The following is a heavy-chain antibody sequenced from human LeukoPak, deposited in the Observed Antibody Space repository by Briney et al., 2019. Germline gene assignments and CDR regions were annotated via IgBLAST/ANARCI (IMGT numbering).Heavy chain of an antibody. CDR1: GFTFSSYS. Sequence: PGGSLRLPCAASGFTFSSYSLNWVRQAPGKGLEWVSFISSSSITIYYADSVKGRFTISRDNAEKSLYLQMNSLRAEDTAVYYCARDRGGSYSAIDYWGQGTLVTVSS. CDR2: ISSSSITI. V-gene: IGHV3-48*04. D-gene: IGHD2-15*01. J-gene: IGHJ4*02. CDR3: ARDRGGSYSAIDY.